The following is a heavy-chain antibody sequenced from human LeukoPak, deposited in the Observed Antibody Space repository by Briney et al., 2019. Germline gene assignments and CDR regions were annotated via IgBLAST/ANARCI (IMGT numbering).Heavy chain of an antibody. CDR2: ISWNSGSI. Sequence: GRSLRLSCAASGFTFDDYAMHWVRQAPGKGLEWVSGISWNSGSIGYADSVKGRFTISRDNAKNSLYLQMNSLRAEDTAVYWCAKDGGISTGYYYGVDVWGKGTTVTVSS. V-gene: IGHV3-9*01. J-gene: IGHJ6*04. CDR3: AKDGGISTGYYYGVDV. D-gene: IGHD3-16*01. CDR1: GFTFDDYA.